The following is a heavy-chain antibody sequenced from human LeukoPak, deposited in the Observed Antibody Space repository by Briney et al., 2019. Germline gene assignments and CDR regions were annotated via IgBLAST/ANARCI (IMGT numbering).Heavy chain of an antibody. CDR2: INPSGGST. J-gene: IGHJ4*02. CDR3: ARVGSGYYDSSGYNRFDY. D-gene: IGHD3-22*01. CDR1: GYTFTSYY. Sequence: ASVKVSCKASGYTFTSYYMHWVRQAPGQGLEWMEIINPSGGSTSYAQKFQGRVTMTRDTSTSTVYMELSSLRSEDTAVYYCARVGSGYYDSSGYNRFDYWGQGTLVTVSS. V-gene: IGHV1-46*01.